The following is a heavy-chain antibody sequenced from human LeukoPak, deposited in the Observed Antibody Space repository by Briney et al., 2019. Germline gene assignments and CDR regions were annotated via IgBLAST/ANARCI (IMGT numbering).Heavy chain of an antibody. Sequence: SETLSLTCAVYGGSFSGYYWSWIRQPPGKGLEWLGEINHSGNTNYNPSLKSRVTISLDTSKNRFSLKLTSVTAADTAVYYCARGNCGGDCYFAPFDYWSQGTLVTVSS. CDR1: GGSFSGYY. D-gene: IGHD2-21*01. CDR3: ARGNCGGDCYFAPFDY. J-gene: IGHJ4*02. V-gene: IGHV4-34*01. CDR2: INHSGNT.